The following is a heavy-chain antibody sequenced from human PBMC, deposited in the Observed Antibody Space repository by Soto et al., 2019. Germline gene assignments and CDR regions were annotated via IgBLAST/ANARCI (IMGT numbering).Heavy chain of an antibody. V-gene: IGHV3-53*01. J-gene: IGHJ4*02. CDR1: GFTVSSNY. D-gene: IGHD3-10*01. CDR3: ARGPDYYGSGSRIFDY. Sequence: EVQLVESGGGLIQPGGSLRLSCAASGFTVSSNYMSWVRQAPGKGLEWVSIIYSDGGTYYADSLKGRFTVSRDNSKHTVYLQMNSVRAEDSAIYYCARGPDYYGSGSRIFDYWGQGTLVTVSS. CDR2: IYSDGGT.